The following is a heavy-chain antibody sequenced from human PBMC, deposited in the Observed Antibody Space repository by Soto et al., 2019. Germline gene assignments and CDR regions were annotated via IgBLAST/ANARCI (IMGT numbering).Heavy chain of an antibody. J-gene: IGHJ4*02. V-gene: IGHV1-69*12. Sequence: QVQLVQSGAEVKKPGSSVKVSCKASGGTFSSYAISWVRQAPGQGLEWMGGIIPIFGTANYAQKFQGRVTITADEXTXTXSMELSSLRSEDTAVYYCARVYCSGGSCYSLHYFDYWGQGTLVTVSS. D-gene: IGHD2-15*01. CDR1: GGTFSSYA. CDR2: IIPIFGTA. CDR3: ARVYCSGGSCYSLHYFDY.